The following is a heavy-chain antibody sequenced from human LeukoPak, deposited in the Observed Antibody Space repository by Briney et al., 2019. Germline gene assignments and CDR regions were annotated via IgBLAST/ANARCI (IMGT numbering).Heavy chain of an antibody. Sequence: GGSLRLSCAASGFTFSSYGMHWVRQAPGKGLEWVARISYDGTNKYYGDSVKGRFTISRDKSKNTLFLQMNSLRAEDTAVYYCAKASIAAAGGYFQHWGQGTLVTVSS. J-gene: IGHJ1*01. CDR3: AKASIAAAGGYFQH. CDR2: ISYDGTNK. D-gene: IGHD6-13*01. CDR1: GFTFSSYG. V-gene: IGHV3-30*18.